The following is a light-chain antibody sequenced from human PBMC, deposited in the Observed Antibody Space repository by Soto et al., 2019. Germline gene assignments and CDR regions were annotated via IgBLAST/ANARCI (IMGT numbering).Light chain of an antibody. V-gene: IGKV1-27*01. CDR1: QGISNY. CDR2: AAS. CDR3: KKYNSAFPP. J-gene: IGKJ4*01. Sequence: DIQMTQSPSSLSASVGDRVTITCRASQGISNYLAWYKQKPGKVPKLLIYAASTLQSGDPSRFSGSGSGTVFTLTFSTLQPEDFATYYCKKYNSAFPPFGGGTKVDIK.